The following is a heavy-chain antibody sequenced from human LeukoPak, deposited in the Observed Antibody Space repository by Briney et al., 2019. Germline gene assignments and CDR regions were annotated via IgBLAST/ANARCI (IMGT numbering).Heavy chain of an antibody. CDR1: GFTFSSYV. CDR2: ISYDGSNK. J-gene: IGHJ3*02. CDR3: AKVGHSGSYLDAFDI. D-gene: IGHD1-26*01. V-gene: IGHV3-30*04. Sequence: GGSLRLSCAASGFTFSSYVMHWVRQAPGKGLEWVAVISYDGSNKYQADSVKGRFTISRDNSKNTLYLQMNSLRAEDTAVYYCAKVGHSGSYLDAFDIWGQGTMVTVSS.